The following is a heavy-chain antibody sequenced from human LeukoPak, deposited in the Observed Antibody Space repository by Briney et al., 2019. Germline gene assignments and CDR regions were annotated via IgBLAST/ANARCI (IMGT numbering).Heavy chain of an antibody. D-gene: IGHD6-19*01. J-gene: IGHJ4*02. CDR2: ISSSSSYI. CDR1: GFTFSSYS. V-gene: IGHV3-21*01. CDR3: AKDRGSGWYFDY. Sequence: GGSLRLSCAASGFTFSSYSMNWVRQAPGKGLEWVSSISSSSSYIYYADSVKGRFTISRDNAKNSLYLQMNSLRAEDTAVYYCAKDRGSGWYFDYWGQGTLVTVSS.